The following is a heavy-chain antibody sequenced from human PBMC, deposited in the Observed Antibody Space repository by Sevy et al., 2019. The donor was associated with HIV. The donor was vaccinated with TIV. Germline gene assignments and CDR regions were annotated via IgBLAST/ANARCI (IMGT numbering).Heavy chain of an antibody. D-gene: IGHD2-15*01. J-gene: IGHJ3*02. CDR1: EFTFSSYW. CDR2: IKQDGSEN. Sequence: GGSLRLSCAGSEFTFSSYWMSWVRQSPGKGLEWVANIKQDGSENYYVDSVKGRFTMSRDNAKNSLYLQMNSLRAEATAVYYCARGYGGNAHDAFDIWGQGTMVTVSS. CDR3: ARGYGGNAHDAFDI. V-gene: IGHV3-7*04.